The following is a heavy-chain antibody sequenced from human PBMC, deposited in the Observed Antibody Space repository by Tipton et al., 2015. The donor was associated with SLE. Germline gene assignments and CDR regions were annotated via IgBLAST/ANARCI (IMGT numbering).Heavy chain of an antibody. D-gene: IGHD2-15*01. CDR3: ARGSVVADDF. Sequence: TLSLTCSVSGGSISNYYWSWIRQPAGKGLEWFGRIYRSGSTDYNTSLKSRVTMSVDTSRNRFSLKLTSVTAADTAVYYCARGSVVADDFWGQGTLVTVSS. J-gene: IGHJ4*02. CDR1: GGSISNYY. CDR2: IYRSGST. V-gene: IGHV4-4*07.